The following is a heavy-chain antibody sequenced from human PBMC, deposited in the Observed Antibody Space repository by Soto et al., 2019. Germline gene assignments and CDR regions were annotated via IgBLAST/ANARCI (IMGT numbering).Heavy chain of an antibody. CDR2: INPNSGGT. CDR1: GYTFTGYY. Sequence: QVQLVQSGAEVKKPGASVKVSCKASGYTFTGYYMHWVRQAPGQGLEWMGWINPNSGGTNYAQKFQGWVTMTRDTSISTAYMELSRLRSDATAVYYCAREEVGRYFDWFTGLGAFDIWGQGTMVTVSS. D-gene: IGHD3-9*01. CDR3: AREEVGRYFDWFTGLGAFDI. J-gene: IGHJ3*02. V-gene: IGHV1-2*04.